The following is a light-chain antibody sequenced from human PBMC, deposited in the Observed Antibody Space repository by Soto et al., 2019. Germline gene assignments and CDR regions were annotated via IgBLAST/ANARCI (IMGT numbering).Light chain of an antibody. CDR3: QQYNSYSWT. CDR1: QNINTW. CDR2: RAS. Sequence: DIQMTQSPSTLSASLGDRVTITCRASQNINTWLAWYQQKPGKAPKLLIYRASDLESGVPSRFSGSGSETEFTLTISSLQPDDFATYYCQQYNSYSWTFGQGTKVDI. V-gene: IGKV1-5*03. J-gene: IGKJ1*01.